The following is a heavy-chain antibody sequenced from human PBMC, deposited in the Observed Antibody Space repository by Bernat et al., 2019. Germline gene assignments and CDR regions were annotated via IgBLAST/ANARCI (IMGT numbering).Heavy chain of an antibody. Sequence: EVHLVESGGGLVQPGGSLRLSCTASGFTFSTYWMHWVRQAPGKGLEWVGRIKSKTDGGTTDYAAPVKGRFTISRDDSKNTLYLQMNSLKTEDTAVYYCTTPTHDYEDAGYWGQGTLVTVSS. CDR2: IKSKTDGGTT. CDR3: TTPTHDYEDAGY. V-gene: IGHV3-15*01. CDR1: GFTFSTYW. D-gene: IGHD4-17*01. J-gene: IGHJ4*02.